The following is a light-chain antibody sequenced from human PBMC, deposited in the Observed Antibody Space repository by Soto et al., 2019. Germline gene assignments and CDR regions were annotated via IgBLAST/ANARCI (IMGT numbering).Light chain of an antibody. Sequence: QSALTQPAYVSGSPGQSITIFCTGTSSDVGGYNYVSWYQQHPGSAPKLMIYDVSSRPSGVSNRFSGSKSGNTASLTISGLQAEDEADYYCSSYTSSFKLAVVGSGTKVTVL. CDR3: SSYTSSFKLAV. CDR1: SSDVGGYNY. V-gene: IGLV2-14*03. J-gene: IGLJ1*01. CDR2: DVS.